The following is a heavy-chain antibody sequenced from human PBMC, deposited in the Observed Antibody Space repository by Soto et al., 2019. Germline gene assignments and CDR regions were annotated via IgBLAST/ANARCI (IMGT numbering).Heavy chain of an antibody. CDR3: ARDLSEVVVAADGY. CDR1: GFTFSSYS. V-gene: IGHV3-21*01. CDR2: ISSSSSYI. D-gene: IGHD2-15*01. J-gene: IGHJ4*02. Sequence: GGSLRLSCAASGFTFSSYSMNWVRQAPGKGLEWVSSISSSSSYIYYADSVKGRFTISRDNAKNSLYLQMNSLRAEDTAVYYCARDLSEVVVAADGYWGQGTLVTVSS.